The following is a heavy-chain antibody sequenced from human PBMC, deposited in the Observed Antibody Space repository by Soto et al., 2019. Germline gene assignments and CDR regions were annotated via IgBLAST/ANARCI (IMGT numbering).Heavy chain of an antibody. CDR3: ARGYDFWSGYRNFDY. V-gene: IGHV1-18*01. D-gene: IGHD3-3*01. CDR1: GYTFTSYG. CDR2: ISAYNGNT. Sequence: ASVKVSCKASGYTFTSYGISWVRQAPGQGLEWMGWISAYNGNTNYAQNLQGRVTMTTDTSTSTAYMELRSLRSDDTAVYYCARGYDFWSGYRNFDYWGQGTLVTVSS. J-gene: IGHJ4*02.